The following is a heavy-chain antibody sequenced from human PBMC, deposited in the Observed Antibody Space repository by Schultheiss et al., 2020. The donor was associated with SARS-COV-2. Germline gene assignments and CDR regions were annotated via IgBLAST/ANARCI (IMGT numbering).Heavy chain of an antibody. Sequence: SCAASGFTFDTYAMSWVRQAPGKGLEWVSAISGSGGTTYYADSVKGRFTISRDNSKNTVYLQMNSLRAEDTAVYYCAKPRRGSWGQGTLVTVSS. V-gene: IGHV3-23*01. CDR2: ISGSGGTT. CDR3: AKPRRGS. D-gene: IGHD3-16*01. J-gene: IGHJ4*02. CDR1: GFTFDTYA.